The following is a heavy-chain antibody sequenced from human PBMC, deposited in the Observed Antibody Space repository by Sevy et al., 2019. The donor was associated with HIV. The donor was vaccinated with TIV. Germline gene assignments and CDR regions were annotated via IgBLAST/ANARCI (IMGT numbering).Heavy chain of an antibody. D-gene: IGHD5-12*01. CDR1: GFTFSDYY. CDR2: ISSSGSTI. V-gene: IGHV3-11*01. Sequence: GGSLRLSCAASGFTFSDYYMGWIRQAPGKGLEWVSYISSSGSTIYYADSVKGRFTISRDNAKNSLYLQMNSLRAEDTAVYYCARVDIVATAPYYYGKDVWGHGTTVTVSS. CDR3: ARVDIVATAPYYYGKDV. J-gene: IGHJ6*02.